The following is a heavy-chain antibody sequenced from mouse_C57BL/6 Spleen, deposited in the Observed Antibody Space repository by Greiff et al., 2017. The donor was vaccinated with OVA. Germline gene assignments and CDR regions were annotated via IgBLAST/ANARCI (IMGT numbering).Heavy chain of an antibody. CDR3: ASQGLREAMDY. J-gene: IGHJ4*01. V-gene: IGHV1-26*01. CDR2: INPNNGGT. Sequence: EVQLQQSGPELVKPGASVQISCKASGYTFTDYYMNWVKQSHGKSLEWIGDINPNNGGTSYNQKFKGKATLTVDKSSSTAYMELRSLTSEDSAVYYCASQGLREAMDYWGQGTSVTVSS. CDR1: GYTFTDYY. D-gene: IGHD2-4*01.